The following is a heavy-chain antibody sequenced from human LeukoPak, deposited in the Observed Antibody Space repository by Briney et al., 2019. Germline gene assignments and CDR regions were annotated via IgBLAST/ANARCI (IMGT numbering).Heavy chain of an antibody. D-gene: IGHD6-13*01. CDR1: GFTFSSYS. CDR2: ISSSSGAI. CDR3: ARDSAGYTAAATDY. Sequence: PGGSLRLSCAPSGFTFSSYSMNWVRKAPGKGLEWVSYISSSSGAIYYADSVKGRFTISRDNAKNSLYLQMNSLGVEDTAVYYCARDSAGYTAAATDYWGQGTLVTVSS. J-gene: IGHJ4*02. V-gene: IGHV3-48*01.